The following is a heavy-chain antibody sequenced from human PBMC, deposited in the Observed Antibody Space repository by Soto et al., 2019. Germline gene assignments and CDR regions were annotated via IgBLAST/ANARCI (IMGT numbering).Heavy chain of an antibody. CDR2: IDNAGSSV. J-gene: IGHJ6*02. D-gene: IGHD1-26*01. V-gene: IGHV3-74*01. CDR1: GFTFSSYW. CDR3: TRVGGSVSGMDV. Sequence: EVQLVESGGGLVQPGGSLRLSCAASGFTFSSYWMHWVRQAPGKGVVWVSRIDNAGSSVRYADSVKSRFTISRDNATNTLYLPMHSLRAEDTAVYYCTRVGGSVSGMDVWGQGTTVSVSS.